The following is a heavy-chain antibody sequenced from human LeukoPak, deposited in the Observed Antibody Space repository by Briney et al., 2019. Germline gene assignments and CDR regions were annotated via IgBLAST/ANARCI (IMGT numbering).Heavy chain of an antibody. D-gene: IGHD6-6*01. V-gene: IGHV3-30-3*01. CDR1: GFTFSSYA. J-gene: IGHJ4*02. Sequence: GGSLRLSCAASGFTFSSYAMHWVRQAPGKGLEWVAVISYDGSNKYYADSVKGRFTTSRDISKNTLYLQMSSLRDEDTALYYCAKAGAYSSSSYDYWGQGALVTVSS. CDR2: ISYDGSNK. CDR3: AKAGAYSSSSYDY.